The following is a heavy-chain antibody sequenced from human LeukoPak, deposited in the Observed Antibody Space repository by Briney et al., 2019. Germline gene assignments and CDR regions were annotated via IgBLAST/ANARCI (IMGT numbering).Heavy chain of an antibody. CDR2: ISGSGGST. CDR3: AREKLPASAYFDY. V-gene: IGHV3-23*01. J-gene: IGHJ4*02. Sequence: SGGSLRLSCAASGFTFSSYAMSWFRQAPGKGLEWVSAISGSGGSTYYADSVKGRFTISRDNSKNTLYLQMNSLRAEDTAVYYCAREKLPASAYFDYWGQGTLVTVSS. CDR1: GFTFSSYA.